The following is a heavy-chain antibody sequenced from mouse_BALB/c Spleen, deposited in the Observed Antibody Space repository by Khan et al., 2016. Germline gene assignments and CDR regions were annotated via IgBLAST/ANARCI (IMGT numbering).Heavy chain of an antibody. J-gene: IGHJ4*01. D-gene: IGHD2-14*01. Sequence: EVQLQESGPGLVKPSQSLSLTCTVTGYSITSDYAWNWIRQFPGNKLEWMGYISYSGSTSYNPSLKSRISITRDTSKNQFFLQLNSVTTEDTATYYCAGGNYRYDYAMDYWGQGTSVTVSS. CDR2: ISYSGST. CDR3: AGGNYRYDYAMDY. V-gene: IGHV3-2*02. CDR1: GYSITSDYA.